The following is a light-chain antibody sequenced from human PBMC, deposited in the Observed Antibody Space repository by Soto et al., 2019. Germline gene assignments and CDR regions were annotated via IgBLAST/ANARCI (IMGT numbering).Light chain of an antibody. CDR2: EVS. CDR1: SSDVGGYNY. V-gene: IGLV2-8*01. CDR3: SSYAGSNKGV. J-gene: IGLJ2*01. Sequence: QSVLTQPPSASGSPGQSVTISCTGTSSDVGGYNYVSWYQQHPGKAPKLMIYEVSKRPSGVPDRFSGSKSGNTASLTVSRLQAEDEADYYCSSYAGSNKGVFGGGTKLTVL.